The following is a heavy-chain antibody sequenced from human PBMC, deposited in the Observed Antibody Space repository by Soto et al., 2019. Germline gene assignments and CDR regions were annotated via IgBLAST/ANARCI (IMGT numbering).Heavy chain of an antibody. V-gene: IGHV4-39*01. D-gene: IGHD3-10*01. Sequence: SETLSLTCTVSGGSISSSDYFWVWIRQPPGKGLEWIGSVSYSWNTFYNPSLKSRFTMTVDTSKNQFSLKLNSVTAADTAVYYCSRSRSGNYLHCFDHWGQGTLVTVSS. J-gene: IGHJ5*02. CDR1: GGSISSSDYF. CDR3: SRSRSGNYLHCFDH. CDR2: VSYSWNT.